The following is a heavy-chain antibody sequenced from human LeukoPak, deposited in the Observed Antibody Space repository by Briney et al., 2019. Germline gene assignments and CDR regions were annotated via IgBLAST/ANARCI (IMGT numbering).Heavy chain of an antibody. V-gene: IGHV3-20*04. CDR3: ARVDSGYAGGAFDI. J-gene: IGHJ3*02. Sequence: GGSLRLSCAASGFTFDDYGMSWVRQAPGKGLEWVSGINWNGGSTGYADSVKGRFTISRDNAKNSLYLQMNSLRAEDTALYYCARVDSGYAGGAFDIWGQGTMVTVSS. CDR1: GFTFDDYG. CDR2: INWNGGST. D-gene: IGHD5-12*01.